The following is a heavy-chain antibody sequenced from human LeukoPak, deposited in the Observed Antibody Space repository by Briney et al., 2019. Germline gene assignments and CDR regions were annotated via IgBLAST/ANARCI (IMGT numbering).Heavy chain of an antibody. D-gene: IGHD1-1*01. J-gene: IGHJ4*02. V-gene: IGHV1-69*04. CDR1: GGTFSSYT. CDR2: IIPILGIA. Sequence: ASAKVSCKASGGTFSSYTISWVRQAPGQGLEWMGRIIPILGIANYAQKFQGRVTITADKSTSTAYMELSSLRSEDTAVYYCARENEPMQHFDYWGQGTLVTVSS. CDR3: ARENEPMQHFDY.